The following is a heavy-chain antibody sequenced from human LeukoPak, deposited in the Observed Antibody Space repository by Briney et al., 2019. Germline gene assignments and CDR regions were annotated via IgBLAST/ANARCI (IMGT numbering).Heavy chain of an antibody. CDR3: TTDPSSYDSTVLDY. CDR1: GFTFSSYG. V-gene: IGHV3-15*07. Sequence: GGSLRLSCAASGFTFSSYGMHWVRQAPGKGLEWVGRIKSKADGGTTDYAAPVKGRFTISRDDSKNTLYLQMNSLKTEDTAVYYCTTDPSSYDSTVLDYWGQGTLVTVSS. CDR2: IKSKADGGTT. D-gene: IGHD3-22*01. J-gene: IGHJ4*02.